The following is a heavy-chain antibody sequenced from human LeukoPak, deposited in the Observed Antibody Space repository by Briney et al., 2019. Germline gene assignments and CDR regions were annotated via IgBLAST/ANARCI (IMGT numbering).Heavy chain of an antibody. D-gene: IGHD1-20*01. CDR2: VSSSSSYI. J-gene: IGHJ4*02. V-gene: IGHV3-21*01. CDR3: VRDRGGGNWLDY. CDR1: GFSFSTYN. Sequence: GGSLRLSCATSGFSFSTYNMNWVRQAPGKGLEWVSSVSSSSSYIYYSDSVKGRFTIPRDNAKNSLFLQMNSLRAEDTAVYFCVRDRGGGNWLDYWGQGTLVTVSS.